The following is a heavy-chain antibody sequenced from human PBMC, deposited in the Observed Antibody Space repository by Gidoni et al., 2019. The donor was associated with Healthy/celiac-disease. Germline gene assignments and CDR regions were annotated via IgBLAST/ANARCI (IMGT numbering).Heavy chain of an antibody. V-gene: IGHV3-21*01. D-gene: IGHD2-2*01. CDR3: ARAGSSDGGAMYGMDV. CDR2: ISSSSSYI. Sequence: EVQLVASGGVQVKPAGSLTLSSAASGFTFSSYSMNWVRQAPEQGLEWVSSISSSSSYIYYADSVKGRFTISRDNAKNSLYLQMNRLRAEDTAVYYCARAGSSDGGAMYGMDVWGQGTTVTVSS. CDR1: GFTFSSYS. J-gene: IGHJ6*02.